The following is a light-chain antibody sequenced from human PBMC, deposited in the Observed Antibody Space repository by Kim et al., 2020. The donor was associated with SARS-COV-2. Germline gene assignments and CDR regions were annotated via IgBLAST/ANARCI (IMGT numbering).Light chain of an antibody. CDR3: QQYGSSPAT. CDR1: QTVTSNS. V-gene: IGKV3-20*01. Sequence: SPRERATPSCRASQTVTSNSLAWYQQKPGQAPRLLIYGASSRATGISDRFRGSGSGTDFTLTISRLEPEDFAVYYCQQYGSSPATFGQGTKVDIK. CDR2: GAS. J-gene: IGKJ1*01.